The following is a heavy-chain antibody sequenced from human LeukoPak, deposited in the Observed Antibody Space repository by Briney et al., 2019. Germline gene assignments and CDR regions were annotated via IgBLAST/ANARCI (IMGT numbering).Heavy chain of an antibody. CDR2: IYYSGST. Sequence: SQTLSLTCTVSGGSISSGDYYWSWIRQPPGKGLEWIGYIYYSGSTYYNPSLKSRVTISVGTSKNQFSLKLSSVTAADTAVYYCARGPYYYCSANWYFDLWGRGTLVTVSS. CDR3: ARGPYYYCSANWYFDL. D-gene: IGHD3-10*01. CDR1: GGSISSGDYY. J-gene: IGHJ2*01. V-gene: IGHV4-30-4*08.